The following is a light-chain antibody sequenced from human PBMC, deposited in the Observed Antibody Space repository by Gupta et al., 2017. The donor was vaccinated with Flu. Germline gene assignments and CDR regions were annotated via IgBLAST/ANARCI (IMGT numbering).Light chain of an antibody. Sequence: SYELTQPPSVSVSPGQTARITCSGDALPKQYAYWYQQKPGQAPVLVIYKDSERPSGIPERFSNSSSGTTVTLTISGVQAEDEADYYCQSADSSGTHVVFGGGTKLTVL. CDR1: ALPKQY. CDR2: KDS. J-gene: IGLJ2*01. CDR3: QSADSSGTHVV. V-gene: IGLV3-25*02.